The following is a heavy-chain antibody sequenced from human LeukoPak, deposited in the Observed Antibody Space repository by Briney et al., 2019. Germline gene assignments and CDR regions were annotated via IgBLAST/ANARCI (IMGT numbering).Heavy chain of an antibody. J-gene: IGHJ6*03. CDR1: GYTFTGYY. D-gene: IGHD1-7*01. CDR2: IIPIFGTA. Sequence: ASVKVSCKASGYTFTGYYMHWVRQAPGQGLEWMGGIIPIFGTANYAQKFQGRVTITADESTSTAYMELSSLRSEDTAVYYCARGITGTNLNYYYYYMDVWGKGTTVTVSS. CDR3: ARGITGTNLNYYYYYMDV. V-gene: IGHV1-69*13.